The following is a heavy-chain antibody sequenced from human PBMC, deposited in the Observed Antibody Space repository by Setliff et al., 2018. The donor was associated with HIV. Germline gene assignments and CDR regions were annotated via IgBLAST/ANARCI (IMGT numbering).Heavy chain of an antibody. CDR2: AHSSGNT. CDR3: ARQAGTYWGFVYYMDV. D-gene: IGHD7-27*01. CDR1: SGSISGHY. V-gene: IGHV4-4*08. J-gene: IGHJ6*03. Sequence: SETLSLTCTVSSGSISGHYWGWIRQPPGKGLEWIAIAHSSGNTYYNPSLEGRVTIAVDMSKSQVSLNLTSVTAADTAVYYCARQAGTYWGFVYYMDVCGKGTTVTVSS.